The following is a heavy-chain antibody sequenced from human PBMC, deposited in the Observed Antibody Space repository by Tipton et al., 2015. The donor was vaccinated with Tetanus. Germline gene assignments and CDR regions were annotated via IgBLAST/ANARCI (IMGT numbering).Heavy chain of an antibody. Sequence: TLSLTCAVSGESFSGHYWTWIRHLPGKGLEWIGYIYHTGAAHYNPSLKSLVTLSVDMSKNQFFLKMISMTAADTAVYFCARDFGSNHNWFDPWGQGTPVTVSS. D-gene: IGHD6-13*01. CDR3: ARDFGSNHNWFDP. CDR2: IYHTGAA. J-gene: IGHJ5*02. CDR1: GESFSGHY. V-gene: IGHV4-34*09.